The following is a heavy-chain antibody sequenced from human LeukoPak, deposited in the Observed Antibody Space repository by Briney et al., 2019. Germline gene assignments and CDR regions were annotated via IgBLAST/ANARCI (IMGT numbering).Heavy chain of an antibody. Sequence: GGSLRLSCTASGFTFGDYAMSWFRQAPGKGLEWVGFIRSKAYGGTTVYAASVKGRFTISRDDSKSIAYLQMNSLKTEDTAVYYCTRGGGLWFGEPDYWGQGTLVTVSS. CDR2: IRSKAYGGTT. V-gene: IGHV3-49*03. J-gene: IGHJ4*02. CDR3: TRGGGLWFGEPDY. D-gene: IGHD3-10*01. CDR1: GFTFGDYA.